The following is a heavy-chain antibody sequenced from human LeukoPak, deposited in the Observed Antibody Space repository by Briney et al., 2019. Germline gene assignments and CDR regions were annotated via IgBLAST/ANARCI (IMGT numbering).Heavy chain of an antibody. J-gene: IGHJ4*02. V-gene: IGHV3-53*01. D-gene: IGHD3-9*01. CDR1: GFTLSSNY. CDR2: IYTGGNT. Sequence: GGTLRLSCAASGFTLSSNYMSWVRQAPGKGLEWVSVIYTGGNTYYADSVKGRFTISRDNSKNTLYLQMNSLRAEDTAVYYCARCPLDYYMDVWGQGTLVTVSS. CDR3: ARCPLDYYMDV.